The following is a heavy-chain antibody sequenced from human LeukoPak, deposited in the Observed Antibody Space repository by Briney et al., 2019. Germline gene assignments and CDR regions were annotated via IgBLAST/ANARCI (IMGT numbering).Heavy chain of an antibody. CDR1: GGSISSGGYS. J-gene: IGHJ4*02. Sequence: SQTLSLTCAVSGGSISSGGYSWSWIRQPPGKGLEWIGYIYHSGSTYYNPSLKSRVTISVDRSKNQFSLKLSSVTAADTAVYYCARGRELGGYFDYWGQGTLVTVSS. D-gene: IGHD1-26*01. V-gene: IGHV4-30-2*01. CDR3: ARGRELGGYFDY. CDR2: IYHSGST.